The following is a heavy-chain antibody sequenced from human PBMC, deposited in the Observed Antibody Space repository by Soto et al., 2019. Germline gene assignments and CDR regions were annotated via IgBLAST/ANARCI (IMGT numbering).Heavy chain of an antibody. Sequence: PGGSLRLSCAASGFTFSDYSMSWIRQAPGKGLDWVSYITSSSLHTNYADSVKGRFTISRDNAKNSLYLQMNSLRAEDTAVYYCARARCSSGSCYKPYHYYGMDVWGQGTTVTVSS. CDR2: ITSSSLHT. D-gene: IGHD2-2*02. J-gene: IGHJ6*02. CDR1: GFTFSDYS. V-gene: IGHV3-11*06. CDR3: ARARCSSGSCYKPYHYYGMDV.